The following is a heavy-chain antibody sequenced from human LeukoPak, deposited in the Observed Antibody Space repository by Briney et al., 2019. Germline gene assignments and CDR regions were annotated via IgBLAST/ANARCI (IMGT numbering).Heavy chain of an antibody. Sequence: PSETLSLTCTVSGGSISSSSYYWGWIRQPPGKGLEWIGSIYYSGSTYYNPSLKSRVTISVDTSKNQFSLKLSSVTAADTAVYYCARVLLVYGAAMLDYWGQGTLVTVSS. CDR1: GGSISSSSYY. D-gene: IGHD4-17*01. J-gene: IGHJ4*02. CDR3: ARVLLVYGAAMLDY. V-gene: IGHV4-39*07. CDR2: IYYSGST.